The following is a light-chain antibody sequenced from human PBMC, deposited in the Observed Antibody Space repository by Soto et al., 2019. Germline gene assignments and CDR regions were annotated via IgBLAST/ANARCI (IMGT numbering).Light chain of an antibody. CDR3: QQRSNWPWT. J-gene: IGKJ1*01. V-gene: IGKV3-11*01. Sequence: ENVLTQSPGTLSLSPGERSALSCRASQTVSTFLAWYQQKRGQAPRLLIYGASNRATGIPARFSGSGSETDFSLTISSLEPEDFAVYYCQQRSNWPWTFGQGTKVDIK. CDR2: GAS. CDR1: QTVSTF.